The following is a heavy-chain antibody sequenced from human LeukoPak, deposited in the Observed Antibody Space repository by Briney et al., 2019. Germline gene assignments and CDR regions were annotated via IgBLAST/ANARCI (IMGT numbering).Heavy chain of an antibody. D-gene: IGHD2-15*01. CDR3: ARVDCSGGSCYSFDY. V-gene: IGHV4-30-4*01. CDR1: GGSISSGDYY. Sequence: SETLSLTCTVSGGSISSGDYYWSWIRQPPGKGLEWIGYIYYSGSTYYNPSLKSRVTISVDTSKNQFSLKLNSVTAADTAVCYCARVDCSGGSCYSFDYWGQGTLVTVSS. CDR2: IYYSGST. J-gene: IGHJ4*02.